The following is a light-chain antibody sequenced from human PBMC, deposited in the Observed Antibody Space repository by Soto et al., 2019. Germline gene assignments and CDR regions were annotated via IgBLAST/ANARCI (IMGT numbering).Light chain of an antibody. J-gene: IGKJ1*01. V-gene: IGKV3-15*01. CDR3: LQYHNLWA. CDR2: RAS. CDR1: QNIYSN. Sequence: VLTQSPDTLSVSRGERATFSFRASQNIYSNIAWYQQRPGQAPRLLIYRASTRATGVPARFSGSGSGTEFTLTISSLQSEDFAVYSCLQYHNLWAFGQGTKVDI.